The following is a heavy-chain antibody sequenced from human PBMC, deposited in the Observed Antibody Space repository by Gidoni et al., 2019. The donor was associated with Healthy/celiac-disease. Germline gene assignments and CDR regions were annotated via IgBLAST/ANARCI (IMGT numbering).Heavy chain of an antibody. CDR3: ARVSDYYVSSGYYAAWFDP. V-gene: IGHV4-59*01. J-gene: IGHJ5*02. CDR2: IYYSVST. Sequence: QVQLKESGQGLGKPSETLSLTCTASGGSIRSYYLSWIRQPPGKGLEWIGYIYYSVSTSYNPSLKSLVTISVDTSKNQFSLKLSSVTAADTAVYYCARVSDYYVSSGYYAAWFDPWGQGTLVTFSS. D-gene: IGHD3-22*01. CDR1: GGSIRSYY.